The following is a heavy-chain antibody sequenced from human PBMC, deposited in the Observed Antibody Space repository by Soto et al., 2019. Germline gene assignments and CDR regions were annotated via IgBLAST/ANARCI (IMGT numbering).Heavy chain of an antibody. CDR2: INHNSGAT. CDR1: GYMFTFYY. J-gene: IGHJ4*02. Sequence: GASVKVSCKASGYMFTFYYIHWLRQAPGRGLEWMGWINHNSGATNYAQKFQGRVTMTRDTSISSAYMELSRLRSDDAAVYYCARSPSRTIFGVNIIWTLDFWGQGTMVTVSS. D-gene: IGHD3-3*01. CDR3: ARSPSRTIFGVNIIWTLDF. V-gene: IGHV1-2*02.